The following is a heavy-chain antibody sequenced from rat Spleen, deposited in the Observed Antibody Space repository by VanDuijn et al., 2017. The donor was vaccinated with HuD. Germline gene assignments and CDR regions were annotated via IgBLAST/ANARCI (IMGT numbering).Heavy chain of an antibody. CDR3: ARQDIRGYYFDY. CDR1: GITFSNYA. CDR2: INFDGSST. J-gene: IGHJ2*01. Sequence: EVQLVESGGGLVQPGRSLKLSCAASGITFSNYAMAWVRQAPTKGLEWVATINFDGSSTYYRDSVKGRFTISRDNAKSTLYLQMDSLRSEDTATYYCARQDIRGYYFDYWGQGVMVTVSS. D-gene: IGHD4-3*01. V-gene: IGHV5-29*01.